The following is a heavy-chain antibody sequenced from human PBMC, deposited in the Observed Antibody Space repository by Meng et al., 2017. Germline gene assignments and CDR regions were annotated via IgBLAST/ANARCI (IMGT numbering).Heavy chain of an antibody. Sequence: QVPLRQWGRGLLKPSETPSPAGAVHGGSFSGYYWSWIRQPPGKGLEWIGEINHSGSTNYNPSLKSRVTISVDTSKHQFSLKLSSVTAADTAVYYCARGRTRRGYYDSSGYLRYFDLWGRGTLVTVSS. CDR1: GGSFSGYY. J-gene: IGHJ2*01. CDR2: INHSGST. D-gene: IGHD3-22*01. CDR3: ARGRTRRGYYDSSGYLRYFDL. V-gene: IGHV4-34*02.